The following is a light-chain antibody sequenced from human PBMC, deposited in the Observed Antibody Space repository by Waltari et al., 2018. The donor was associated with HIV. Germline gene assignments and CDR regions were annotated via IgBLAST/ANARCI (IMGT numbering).Light chain of an antibody. CDR1: QSVLSSSNNKNY. Sequence: DIVMTQSPDSLAVSLGERATINCKSSQSVLSSSNNKNYLAWYQQKPGQPPNVLIYWAATRESGVPDRFSGSGSGTDVTLTISSLQAEDVAVYYGQQYYSTPWTFGQGTKVESK. J-gene: IGKJ1*01. CDR2: WAA. V-gene: IGKV4-1*01. CDR3: QQYYSTPWT.